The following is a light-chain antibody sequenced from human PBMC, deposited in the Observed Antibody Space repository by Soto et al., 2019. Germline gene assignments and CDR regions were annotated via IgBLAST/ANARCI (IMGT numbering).Light chain of an antibody. CDR3: LQDYNYPWT. V-gene: IGKV1-6*01. Sequence: AIQMTQSPSSLSASVGDRDTITCRASQDIRNELGWYQQKPGKAPKLLIYAASSLQSGVPSRFSGSGSGTDFTLTISSLQPEDFATYYCLQDYNYPWTFGQGTKVEIK. CDR1: QDIRNE. CDR2: AAS. J-gene: IGKJ1*01.